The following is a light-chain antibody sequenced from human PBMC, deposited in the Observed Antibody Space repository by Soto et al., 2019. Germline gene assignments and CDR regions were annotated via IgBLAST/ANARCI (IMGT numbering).Light chain of an antibody. CDR3: QQYNFYSNT. CDR1: QTISNW. CDR2: DAS. Sequence: DIQMTQSPSTLSASVGDRVTITCRASQTISNWLAWYQQKPGKAPKLLIYDASSLESGVPSRFSGSGSGTEFTLTISRLQPDDFATYYCQQYNFYSNTFGQGTKLEIK. V-gene: IGKV1-5*01. J-gene: IGKJ2*01.